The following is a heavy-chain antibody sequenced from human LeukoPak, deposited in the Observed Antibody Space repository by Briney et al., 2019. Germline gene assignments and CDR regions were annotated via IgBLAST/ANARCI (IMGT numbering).Heavy chain of an antibody. CDR1: GDSISSSSYS. CDR3: AESRRRIETFDY. Sequence: SETLSLTCTVSGDSISSSSYSWGWIRQPPGKGLEWIGIICYSGSTYYNPSLKSRVTISVDTSKNQFSLRLSSVTAADTAVYYCAESRRRIETFDYWGQGTLVTVSS. D-gene: IGHD5-24*01. V-gene: IGHV4-39*01. CDR2: ICYSGST. J-gene: IGHJ4*02.